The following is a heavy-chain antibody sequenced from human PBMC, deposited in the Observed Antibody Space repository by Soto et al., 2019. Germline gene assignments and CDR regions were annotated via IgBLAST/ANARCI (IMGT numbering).Heavy chain of an antibody. V-gene: IGHV4-39*01. J-gene: IGHJ4*02. CDR3: ARVSGTYSSFLDY. CDR2: IYYSGST. Sequence: QLQLQESGPGLVKPSETLSLTCTVSGVSISSGHDYWGWIRQPPGKGLEWIGSIYYSGSTYYNPSLKSRVTTSADTSKNQFSLRLSSVTAADTAVYYCARVSGTYSSFLDYWGQGTLVTVSS. CDR1: GVSISSGHDY. D-gene: IGHD5-18*01.